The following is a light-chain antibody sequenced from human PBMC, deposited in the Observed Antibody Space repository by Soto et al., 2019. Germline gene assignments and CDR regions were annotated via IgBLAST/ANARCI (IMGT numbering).Light chain of an antibody. Sequence: EIVMTQSPATLSVSPGERATLSCRASQSVSSNLAWYQQKPGQAPRLLMYGISTRATGIPARFSGSGSGPEFTFSIGSLQAEGFAISYCQQQNTWPLTLGGGTKVPIK. CDR1: QSVSSN. CDR3: QQQNTWPLT. J-gene: IGKJ4*01. V-gene: IGKV3-15*01. CDR2: GIS.